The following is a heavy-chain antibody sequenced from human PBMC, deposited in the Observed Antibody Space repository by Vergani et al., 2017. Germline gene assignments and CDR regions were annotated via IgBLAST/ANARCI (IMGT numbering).Heavy chain of an antibody. D-gene: IGHD2-21*01. CDR1: GGSFSSSSYY. CDR3: ARHRAPRYSLYSFDF. J-gene: IGHJ4*02. CDR2: IYYSGSN. V-gene: IGHV4-39*01. Sequence: QLQLQESGPGLVKPSETLSLTCTVSGGSFSSSSYYWGWIRQPPGKGLEWIGSIYYSGSNYYNPSRKSRVTISVDTSKNQFPLLRSSVTAADTSVYYCARHRAPRYSLYSFDFWGQGTLVTVSS.